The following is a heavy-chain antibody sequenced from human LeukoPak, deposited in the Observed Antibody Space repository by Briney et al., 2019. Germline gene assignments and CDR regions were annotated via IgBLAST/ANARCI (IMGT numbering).Heavy chain of an antibody. CDR3: ARGVAGYWYFDL. CDR2: VIPILGIA. Sequence: ASVKVSCKASGGTFSSYAISWVRQAPGQGLEWMGRVIPILGIANYAQKFQGRVTITADKSTSTAYMELSSLRSEDTAVYYCARGVAGYWYFDLWGRGTLVTVSS. J-gene: IGHJ2*01. CDR1: GGTFSSYA. D-gene: IGHD3-3*01. V-gene: IGHV1-69*04.